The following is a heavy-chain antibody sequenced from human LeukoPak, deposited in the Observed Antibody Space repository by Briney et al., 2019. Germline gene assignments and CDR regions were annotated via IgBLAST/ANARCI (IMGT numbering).Heavy chain of an antibody. CDR2: INPNSGGT. CDR1: GYTFTGYY. V-gene: IGHV1-2*02. CDR3: ARVWVRILGDAFDI. Sequence: ASVKVSCKASGYTFTGYYMHWVRLAPGQGLEWMGWINPNSGGTNYAQKFQGRVTMTRDTSISTAYMELSRLRSDDTAVYYCARVWVRILGDAFDIWGQGTMVTVSS. J-gene: IGHJ3*02. D-gene: IGHD3-10*01.